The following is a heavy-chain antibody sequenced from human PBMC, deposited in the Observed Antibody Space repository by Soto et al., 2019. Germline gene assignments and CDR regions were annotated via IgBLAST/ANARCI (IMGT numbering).Heavy chain of an antibody. CDR2: IYYSGST. CDR1: GGSISSSSYY. Sequence: QLQLQESGPGLVKPSETLSLTCTVSGGSISSSSYYWGWIRQPPGKGLEWIGSIYYSGSTYYNPSLKSRVTISLDTSKNQFSLKLSSVTAADTAVYYCARDTAMVTRGMDVWGQGTTVTVSS. CDR3: ARDTAMVTRGMDV. D-gene: IGHD5-18*01. V-gene: IGHV4-39*01. J-gene: IGHJ6*02.